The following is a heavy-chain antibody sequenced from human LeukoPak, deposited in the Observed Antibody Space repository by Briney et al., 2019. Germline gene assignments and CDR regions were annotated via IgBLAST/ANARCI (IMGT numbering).Heavy chain of an antibody. CDR1: GFTFEAYG. CDR2: INWNGGST. J-gene: IGHJ5*02. CDR3: ARDRLESGLLGWFDP. V-gene: IGHV3-20*04. D-gene: IGHD3-10*01. Sequence: GGSLILACAASGFTFEAYGMSWVRQAPGKGLQWVSCINWNGGSTAYGDSVKGRFTISRDNAKNSMYLQMNSLRAEDTALYYCARDRLESGLLGWFDPWGQGTLVTVSS.